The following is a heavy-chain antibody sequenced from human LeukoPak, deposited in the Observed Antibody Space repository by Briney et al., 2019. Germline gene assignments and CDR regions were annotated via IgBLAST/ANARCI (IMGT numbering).Heavy chain of an antibody. Sequence: GGSLRLSCAASGFTFSNSAMSWVRQAPGKGLEWVSTLSGSGITTYYADSVKGRFTISRDNAKNSLYLQMNSLRAEDTAVYYCARAPRGAAVAGSNWFDPWGQGTLVTVSS. CDR2: LSGSGITT. CDR1: GFTFSNSA. V-gene: IGHV3-23*01. D-gene: IGHD6-19*01. CDR3: ARAPRGAAVAGSNWFDP. J-gene: IGHJ5*02.